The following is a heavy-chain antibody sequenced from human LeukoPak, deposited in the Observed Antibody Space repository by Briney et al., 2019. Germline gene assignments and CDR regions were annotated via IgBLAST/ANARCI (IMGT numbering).Heavy chain of an antibody. CDR3: ARDRRYCSTSSSCYELYFDY. J-gene: IGHJ4*02. V-gene: IGHV3-23*01. CDR1: GFTFSSYA. Sequence: GGSLRLSCAASGFTFSSYAMSWVRQAPGKGLEWVSAITGSGGSTYYADSVKGRFTISRDNSKNALYLQMNDLRAEDTAVYYCARDRRYCSTSSSCYELYFDYWGQGTLVTVSS. D-gene: IGHD2-2*01. CDR2: ITGSGGST.